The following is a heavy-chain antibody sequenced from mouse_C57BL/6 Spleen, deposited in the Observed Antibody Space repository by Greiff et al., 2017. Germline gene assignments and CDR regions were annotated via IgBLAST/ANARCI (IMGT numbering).Heavy chain of an antibody. CDR1: GYTFTDYY. V-gene: IGHV1-26*01. J-gene: IGHJ2*01. CDR3: ASSRDY. CDR2: INPYNGGT. D-gene: IGHD3-3*01. Sequence: VQLQQPGPELVKPGASVKISCKASGYTFTDYYMNWVKQSHGKSLEWIGDINPYNGGTSYNQKFKGKATLTVDKSSSTAYMELRSLTSEDSAVYYCASSRDYWGQGTTLTVSS.